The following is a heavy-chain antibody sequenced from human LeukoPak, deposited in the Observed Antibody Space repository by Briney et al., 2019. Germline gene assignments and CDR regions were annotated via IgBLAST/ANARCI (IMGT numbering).Heavy chain of an antibody. Sequence: KAGGSLRLSCVASGFTFSDYYINWIRQAPGKGLEWIGNIFYSGSTYYSPSLKSRVTISLDTSRNQFSLKLNSVTAADTAVYYCAKSNGYGLVDIWGQGTMVTVSS. CDR2: IFYSGST. D-gene: IGHD3-10*01. V-gene: IGHV4-34*12. CDR3: AKSNGYGLVDI. J-gene: IGHJ3*02. CDR1: GFTFSDYY.